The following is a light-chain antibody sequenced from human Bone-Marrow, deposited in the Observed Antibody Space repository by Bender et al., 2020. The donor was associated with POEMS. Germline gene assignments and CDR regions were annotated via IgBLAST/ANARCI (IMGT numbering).Light chain of an antibody. CDR1: SSDVGAYNF. V-gene: IGLV2-14*03. Sequence: QSALTQPASVSGSPGQSITISCTGTSSDVGAYNFVSWYQQHPGRAPKLIIFDVSNRPSGISDRFSGSKSGNTASLTISGLQAEDESDYYCSSYATSRIWVFGGGTKLTVL. CDR2: DVS. J-gene: IGLJ3*02. CDR3: SSYATSRIWV.